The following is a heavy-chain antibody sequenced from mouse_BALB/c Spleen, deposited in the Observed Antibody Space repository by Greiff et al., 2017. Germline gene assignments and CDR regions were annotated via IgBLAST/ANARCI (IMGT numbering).Heavy chain of an antibody. J-gene: IGHJ1*01. CDR1: GFTFSSYT. CDR2: ISSGGGNT. CDR3: ARFNYYGSSWYFDV. Sequence: EVQLVESGGGLVKPGGSLKLSCAASGFTFSSYTTSWVRQTPEKRLEWVATISSGGGNTYYPDSVKGRFTISRDNAKNNLYLQMSSLRSEDTALYYCARFNYYGSSWYFDVWGAGTTVTVSS. V-gene: IGHV5-9*03. D-gene: IGHD1-1*01.